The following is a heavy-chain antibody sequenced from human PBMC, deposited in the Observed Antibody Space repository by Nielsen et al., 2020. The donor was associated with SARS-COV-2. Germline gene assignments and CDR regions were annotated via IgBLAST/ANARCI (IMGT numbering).Heavy chain of an antibody. CDR3: ASGWNFDY. CDR1: GFTFSDYY. CDR2: ISWNSGSI. D-gene: IGHD6-19*01. J-gene: IGHJ4*02. Sequence: GESLKISCAASGFTFSDYYMSWIRQAPGKGLEWVSGISWNSGSIGYADSVKGRFTISRDNAKNSLYLQMNSLRAEDTAVYYCASGWNFDYWGQGTLVTVSS. V-gene: IGHV3-11*04.